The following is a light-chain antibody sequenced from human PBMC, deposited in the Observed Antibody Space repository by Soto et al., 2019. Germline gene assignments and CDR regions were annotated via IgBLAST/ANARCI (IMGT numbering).Light chain of an antibody. Sequence: IVMTQSPGTLSVSPGERVALSCRASQSVSSKLAWYQQRPGQPPRLLIYDASNRATGIPARFSGSGSGTDFTLTISSLEPEDFAVYYCQQRSNWPLTFGGGTKVEIK. CDR3: QQRSNWPLT. V-gene: IGKV3-11*01. CDR2: DAS. CDR1: QSVSSK. J-gene: IGKJ4*01.